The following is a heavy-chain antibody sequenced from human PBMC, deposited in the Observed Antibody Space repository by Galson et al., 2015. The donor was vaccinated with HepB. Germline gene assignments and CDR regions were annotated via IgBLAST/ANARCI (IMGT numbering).Heavy chain of an antibody. CDR2: IYYSGST. J-gene: IGHJ4*02. Sequence: TLSLTCTVSGGSISSGGYYWSWIRQHPGKGLEWIGYIYYSGSTYYNPSLKSRVTISVDTSKNQFSLKLSSVTAADTAVYYCARDNAPGGTTLDYWGQGTLVTVSS. V-gene: IGHV4-31*03. CDR3: ARDNAPGGTTLDY. CDR1: GGSISSGGYY. D-gene: IGHD1-7*01.